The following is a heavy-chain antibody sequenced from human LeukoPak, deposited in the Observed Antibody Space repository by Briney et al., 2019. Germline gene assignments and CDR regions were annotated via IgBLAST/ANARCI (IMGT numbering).Heavy chain of an antibody. CDR3: ARDHSGKWDLLSGWWFDP. CDR1: GYTFSNNW. CDR2: INPNGGYT. V-gene: IGHV1-46*01. Sequence: ASVKVSCKASGYTFSNNWMHWVRQAPGQGLEWVGIINPNGGYTAYAQKFQGRVTLTRDMSTTSVYMELTSLRSEDTAVYYCARDHSGKWDLLSGWWFDPWGQGTLVTVSS. J-gene: IGHJ5*02. D-gene: IGHD1-26*01.